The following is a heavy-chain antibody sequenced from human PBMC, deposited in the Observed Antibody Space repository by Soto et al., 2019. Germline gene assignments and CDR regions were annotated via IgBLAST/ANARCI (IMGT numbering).Heavy chain of an antibody. Sequence: AAVKVSCKVSGYTLTELSMHWVRQAPGKGLEWMGGFDPEDGETSYAQKFQGRVTMTEDTSTDTAYMELSSMKSQGTAVYYLATADPRSSSWACCDYRGKGPRCTASS. D-gene: IGHD6-13*01. CDR2: FDPEDGET. J-gene: IGHJ4*02. CDR3: ATADPRSSSWACCDY. V-gene: IGHV1-24*01. CDR1: GYTLTELS.